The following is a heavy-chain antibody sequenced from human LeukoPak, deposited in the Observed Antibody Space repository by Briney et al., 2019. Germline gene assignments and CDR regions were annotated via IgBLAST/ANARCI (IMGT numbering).Heavy chain of an antibody. J-gene: IGHJ4*02. CDR3: TRGGSWSSVFDY. CDR2: LNPSGGST. V-gene: IGHV1-46*01. Sequence: MHWXXXAPXXXLXXMGILNPSGGSTTYAQKFQGRVTMTRDTSTSTVYMELSSLRSEDTAVYYCTRGGSWSSVFDYWGQGTLVTVSS. D-gene: IGHD6-13*01.